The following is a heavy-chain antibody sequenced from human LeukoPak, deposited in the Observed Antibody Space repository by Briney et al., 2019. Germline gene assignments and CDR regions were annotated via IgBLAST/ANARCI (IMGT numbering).Heavy chain of an antibody. V-gene: IGHV4-59*01. Sequence: SETLSLTCTVSGGSISSYYWSWIRQPPGKGLEWIGYIYYSGSTSYNPSLKSRVTISVDTSKNQFSLKLSSVTAADTAVYYCARGSYDSSGYYGFDYWGQGTLVTVSS. CDR3: ARGSYDSSGYYGFDY. CDR1: GGSISSYY. J-gene: IGHJ4*02. CDR2: IYYSGST. D-gene: IGHD3-22*01.